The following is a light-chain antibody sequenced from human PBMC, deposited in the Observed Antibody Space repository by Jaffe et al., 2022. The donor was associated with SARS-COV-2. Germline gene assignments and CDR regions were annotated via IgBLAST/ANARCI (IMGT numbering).Light chain of an antibody. Sequence: QSVLTQPPSASGTPGLRVTISCSGSSSNIGSYTVNWYQQVTGKAPKLLIYTDNRRPSGVPDRFSASKSGTSASLAISGLRSEDEADYYCATWDDSLNGPNYVFGTGTKVTVL. CDR1: SSNIGSYT. CDR2: TDN. V-gene: IGLV1-44*01. CDR3: ATWDDSLNGPNYV. J-gene: IGLJ1*01.